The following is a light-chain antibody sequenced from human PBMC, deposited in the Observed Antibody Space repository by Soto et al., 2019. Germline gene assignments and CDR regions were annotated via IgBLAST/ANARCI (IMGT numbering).Light chain of an antibody. J-gene: IGKJ2*01. V-gene: IGKV1-5*01. CDR2: DAS. CDR3: QQYTIYPYT. CDR1: QSVTNW. Sequence: DIQMTQSPSTLSASVGDRVTITCRASQSVTNWLAWYQQKPGKAPNLLIYDASRLQSGIPSRFSGSGSGTEFTLNISSLQPDDFATYYCQQYTIYPYTFGQGTKLEIK.